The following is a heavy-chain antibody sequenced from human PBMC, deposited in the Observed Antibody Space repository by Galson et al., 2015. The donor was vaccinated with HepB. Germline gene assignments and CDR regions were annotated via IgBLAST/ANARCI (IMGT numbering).Heavy chain of an antibody. D-gene: IGHD6-13*01. CDR1: GFTFSDYY. Sequence: SLRLSCAASGFTFSDYYMSWIRPAPGKGLEWVSYISSSSSYTNDADSVKGRFTISRDNAKNSLYLQMNSLRAEDTAVYYCARWEAHSSSWTRAYFDLWGRGTLVTVSS. V-gene: IGHV3-11*06. J-gene: IGHJ2*01. CDR2: ISSSSSYT. CDR3: ARWEAHSSSWTRAYFDL.